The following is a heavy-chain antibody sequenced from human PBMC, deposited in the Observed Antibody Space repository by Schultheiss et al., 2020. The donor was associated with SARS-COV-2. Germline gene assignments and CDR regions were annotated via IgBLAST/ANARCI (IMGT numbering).Heavy chain of an antibody. V-gene: IGHV3-53*05. CDR2: ISGSGGNT. Sequence: GGSLRLSCAASGFTVSSNYMSWVRQAPGKGLEWVSVISGSGGNTYYADSVKGRFTISRDNAKNSLYLQMNSLRAEDTAVYYCAALGSIVGAYYFDYWGQGTLVTVAS. CDR1: GFTVSSNY. J-gene: IGHJ4*02. D-gene: IGHD1-26*01. CDR3: AALGSIVGAYYFDY.